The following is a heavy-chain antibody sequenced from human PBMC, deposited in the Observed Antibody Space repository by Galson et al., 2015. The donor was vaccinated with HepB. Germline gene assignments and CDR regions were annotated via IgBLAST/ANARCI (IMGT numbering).Heavy chain of an antibody. V-gene: IGHV2-70*11. J-gene: IGHJ6*02. D-gene: IGHD2-15*01. CDR3: GRMKGHCSDGSCYFYHGLDI. CDR2: IDWDDDK. CDR1: GFSLSTRGMC. Sequence: PALVKPTQTLTLTCTFSGFSLSTRGMCVSWIRQPPGKALEWLARIDWDDDKRYSTSLKTRLSISKDTSKNQVVLTMTNMDPVDTATYYCGRMKGHCSDGSCYFYHGLDIWGQGTTVTVS.